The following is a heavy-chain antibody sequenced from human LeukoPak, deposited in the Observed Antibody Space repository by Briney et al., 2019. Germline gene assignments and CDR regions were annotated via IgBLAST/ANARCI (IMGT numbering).Heavy chain of an antibody. V-gene: IGHV3-53*01. Sequence: GGSLRLSCAASGXTFSSYTMNWVRQGPGKGLEWVSVIYSGGSTYYADSVKGRFTISRDNSKNTVDLQMNSLRVEDTAVYYCAMRGDTWYDCWGQGTLVTVSS. CDR3: AMRGDTWYDC. D-gene: IGHD6-13*01. J-gene: IGHJ4*02. CDR1: GXTFSSYT. CDR2: IYSGGST.